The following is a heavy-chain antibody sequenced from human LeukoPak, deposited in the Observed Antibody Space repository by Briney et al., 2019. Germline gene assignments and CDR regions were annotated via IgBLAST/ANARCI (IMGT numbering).Heavy chain of an antibody. CDR1: GGSISSSY. J-gene: IGHJ5*02. D-gene: IGHD3-16*01. CDR3: ARGGFAPLDL. Sequence: SETLSLTCTVSGGSISSSYWSWFRQPAGKGLEWIGRIHFSETTYNHPSLKSRVTLSLDISKNRFSLNMTSVTAADTAVYYCARGGFAPLDLWGQGILVTVSS. CDR2: IHFSETT. V-gene: IGHV4-4*07.